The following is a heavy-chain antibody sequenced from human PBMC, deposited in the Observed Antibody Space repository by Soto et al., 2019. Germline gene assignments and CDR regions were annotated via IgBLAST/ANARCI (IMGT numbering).Heavy chain of an antibody. Sequence: QVQLVESGGGVVQPGRSLRLSCAASGFTFSSYGMHWVRQAPGKGLEWVAVIWYDGSNKYYADSVKGRFTISRDNSKNTLYLQMNSLRAEDTAVYYCARDVRSIAAAAYYFDYWGQGTLVTVSS. CDR3: ARDVRSIAAAAYYFDY. J-gene: IGHJ4*02. V-gene: IGHV3-33*01. CDR2: IWYDGSNK. D-gene: IGHD6-13*01. CDR1: GFTFSSYG.